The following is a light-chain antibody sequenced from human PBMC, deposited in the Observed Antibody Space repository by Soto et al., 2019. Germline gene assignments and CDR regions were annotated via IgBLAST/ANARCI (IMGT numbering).Light chain of an antibody. V-gene: IGLV1-47*02. CDR2: SNK. CDR1: SSNIGSNY. CDR3: AAWDDSLSGPV. Sequence: HSVLTQPASASGTPGQRVTISCSGSSSNIGSNYLYWYQQRPGTAPKRLIYSNKRRPSGVADRFSCSKDGTAASLAISGRRAEDEADYYCAAWDDSLSGPVFGGGTKLTVL. J-gene: IGLJ2*01.